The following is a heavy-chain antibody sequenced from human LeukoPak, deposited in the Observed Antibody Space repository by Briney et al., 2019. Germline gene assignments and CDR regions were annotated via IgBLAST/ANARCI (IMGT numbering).Heavy chain of an antibody. CDR2: INPNSGGT. CDR1: VYTFTGYY. D-gene: IGHD6-13*01. CDR3: ARDSAAAGTWWFDP. J-gene: IGHJ5*02. V-gene: IGHV1-2*02. Sequence: ASVNVSCKAAVYTFTGYYMHWVRQAPGQGLEWMGWINPNSGGTNYAQKFQGRVTMTRDTSISTAYMELSRLRSDDTAVYYCARDSAAAGTWWFDPWGQGTLVTVSS.